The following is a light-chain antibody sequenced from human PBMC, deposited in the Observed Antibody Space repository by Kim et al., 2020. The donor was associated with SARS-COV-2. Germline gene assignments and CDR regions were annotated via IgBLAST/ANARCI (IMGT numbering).Light chain of an antibody. CDR2: GAS. J-gene: IGKJ1*01. V-gene: IGKV3-20*01. CDR1: QSISSSY. CDR3: QQYFRSPRT. Sequence: EIVLTQSPGTLSLSPGERATLYCRASQSISSSYLAWYQQKPGQAPRLLIYGASSRATGIPDKFSGRGSGTDFTLTISRLEPVDFAVYFCQQYFRSPRTFGQGTKVDIK.